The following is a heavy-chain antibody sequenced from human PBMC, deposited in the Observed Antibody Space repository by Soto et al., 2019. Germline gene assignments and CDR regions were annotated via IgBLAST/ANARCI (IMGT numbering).Heavy chain of an antibody. D-gene: IGHD3-22*01. Sequence: GGSLRLSCAASGFTFSSYAMTWVRQAPGKGLEWVSSIIGSGGRKYYADSVKGRFTISRDTSENTLHLQMNSLRAEDTAAYYCAKVISARIYYYAMDVWGQGTTVTVSS. CDR1: GFTFSSYA. J-gene: IGHJ6*02. CDR3: AKVISARIYYYAMDV. V-gene: IGHV3-23*01. CDR2: IIGSGGRK.